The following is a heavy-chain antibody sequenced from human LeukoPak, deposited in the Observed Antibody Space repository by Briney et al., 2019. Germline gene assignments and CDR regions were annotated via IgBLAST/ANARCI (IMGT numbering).Heavy chain of an antibody. Sequence: SETLSLTCTVSGNSISSNNYYWGWIRQPPGKELEWIGSLYYSGSTYYNPSLRSRVTISVDSSNNQFSLRLSSVTAADTAVYYCARAMNYYDRAFDYWGQGTLVTVSS. D-gene: IGHD3-22*01. CDR3: ARAMNYYDRAFDY. V-gene: IGHV4-39*07. CDR2: LYYSGST. J-gene: IGHJ4*02. CDR1: GNSISSNNYY.